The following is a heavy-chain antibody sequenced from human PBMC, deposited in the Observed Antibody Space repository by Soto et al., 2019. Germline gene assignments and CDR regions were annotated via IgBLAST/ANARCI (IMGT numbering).Heavy chain of an antibody. J-gene: IGHJ3*02. CDR1: GFTFSSYS. V-gene: IGHV3-21*01. Sequence: EVQLVESGGGLVKPGGSLRLSCAASGFTFSSYSMNWVRQAPGKGLEWVSSISSSSSYIYYADSVKGRFTISRDTAKNSLYLQMNSLRAEDTAVYYCARDCRGCTNGVYAFDIWGQGTMVTVSS. CDR3: ARDCRGCTNGVYAFDI. D-gene: IGHD2-8*01. CDR2: ISSSSSYI.